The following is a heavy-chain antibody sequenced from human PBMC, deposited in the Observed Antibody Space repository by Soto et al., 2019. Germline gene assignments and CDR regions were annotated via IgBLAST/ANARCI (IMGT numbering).Heavy chain of an antibody. CDR2: IAVGSGNT. D-gene: IGHD1-1*01. CDR3: AADDMTTFI. J-gene: IGHJ4*02. Sequence: GASVKVSCKASGFTFPSSAVQWVRQARGQRLEWIGWIAVGSGNTNSAQKFQERVTFTRDMSTSTVYMELTSLKLEDTAVYYCAADDMTTFIWGQGTLVTVSS. V-gene: IGHV1-58*01. CDR1: GFTFPSSA.